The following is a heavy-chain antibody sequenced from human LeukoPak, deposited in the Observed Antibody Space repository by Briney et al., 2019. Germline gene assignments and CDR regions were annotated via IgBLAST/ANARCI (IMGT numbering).Heavy chain of an antibody. J-gene: IGHJ4*02. Sequence: SETLSLTCAVSGGSISSSNWWSWVRQPPGKGLEWIGEIYHSGSTYYNPSLKSRVTISVDTSKNQFSLKLSSVTAADTAVYYCAREAAVAGTVGDYWGQGTLVTVSS. CDR2: IYHSGST. V-gene: IGHV4-4*02. CDR3: AREAAVAGTVGDY. D-gene: IGHD6-19*01. CDR1: GGSISSSNW.